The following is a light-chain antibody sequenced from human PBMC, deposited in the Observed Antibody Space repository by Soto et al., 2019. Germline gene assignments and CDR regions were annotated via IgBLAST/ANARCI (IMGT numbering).Light chain of an antibody. Sequence: DIQITQTPSTLSASVGDRVTITCRASQTITNYVNWYQQQSGKAPKLLIYATDTLQSGVPSRFSGSGSGTDYTLTISSLQPEDFATYYCQQSYNTPQTFGQGTKVDI. CDR3: QQSYNTPQT. V-gene: IGKV1-39*01. J-gene: IGKJ1*01. CDR1: QTITNY. CDR2: ATD.